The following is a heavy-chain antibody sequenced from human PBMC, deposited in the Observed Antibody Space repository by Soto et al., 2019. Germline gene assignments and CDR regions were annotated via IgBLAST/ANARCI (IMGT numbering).Heavy chain of an antibody. CDR3: ATRITVFGLLIPPFDH. CDR1: GWSVNGYY. V-gene: IGHV4-34*01. CDR2: INHTGGT. J-gene: IGHJ5*02. D-gene: IGHD3-3*01. Sequence: XETLSLTCSVYGWSVNGYYWNWIRQPPGKGLEWIGEINHTGGTHYNPSLKSRVTMSVDTSKNQFSLRLSSVTAADTAIYYCATRITVFGLLIPPFDHWGQGTQVTVSS.